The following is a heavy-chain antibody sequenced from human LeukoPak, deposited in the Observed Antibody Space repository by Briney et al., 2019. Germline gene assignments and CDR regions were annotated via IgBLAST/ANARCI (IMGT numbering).Heavy chain of an antibody. CDR2: ISSSSIHV. CDR1: GFSFGTYS. Sequence: GGSLRLSCAGSGFSFGTYSMNWVRQAPGKGLEWVSSISSSSIHVNYADSVKGRFTISRDNAKNSLYLQMNSLRGEDTAVYYCARSPTSYYSYFDYWGQGTLVTVSS. D-gene: IGHD3-10*01. V-gene: IGHV3-21*01. CDR3: ARSPTSYYSYFDY. J-gene: IGHJ4*02.